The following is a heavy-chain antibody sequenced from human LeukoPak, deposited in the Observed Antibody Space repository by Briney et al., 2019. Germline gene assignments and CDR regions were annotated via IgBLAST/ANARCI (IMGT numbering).Heavy chain of an antibody. V-gene: IGHV1-2*02. CDR3: AREDPLYASGADTFDY. CDR2: INPNSGGT. CDR1: GYTFTGYY. J-gene: IGHJ4*02. D-gene: IGHD3-10*01. Sequence: ASVKVSCKASGYTFTGYYIHWVRQAPGQGLEWMGWINPNSGGTNYAQKFQGRVTMTRDTSFSTAYMELSRLRSDDTAVYYCAREDPLYASGADTFDYWGQGTLVTVSS.